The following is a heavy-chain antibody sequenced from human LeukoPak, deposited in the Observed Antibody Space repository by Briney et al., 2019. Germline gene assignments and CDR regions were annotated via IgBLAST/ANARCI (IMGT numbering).Heavy chain of an antibody. CDR1: GGTFSSYA. V-gene: IGHV1-69*05. J-gene: IGHJ3*02. Sequence: SVKVSCKASGGTFSSYAISWVRQAPGQGLEWMGGIIPIFGTANYAQKFQGRVTITTDESTSTAYMELSSLRSEDTAVYYCARDDTTIFGVVIIDDAFDIWGQGTMVTVSS. D-gene: IGHD3-3*01. CDR2: IIPIFGTA. CDR3: ARDDTTIFGVVIIDDAFDI.